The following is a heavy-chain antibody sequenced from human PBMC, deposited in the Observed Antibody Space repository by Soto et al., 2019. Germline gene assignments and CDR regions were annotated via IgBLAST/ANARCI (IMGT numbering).Heavy chain of an antibody. D-gene: IGHD2-2*01. J-gene: IGHJ4*02. CDR3: ASMPASGIAHDFDF. CDR2: ISAHSGNT. V-gene: IGHV1-18*01. Sequence: QVQLVQSEGEVKKPGASVKISCRASGYTFTSYAINWVRQAPGQGLEWMGWISAHSGNTNYAQKVQGRLTISTDTSTSKAYMDLKSLRSDDTALYYCASMPASGIAHDFDFWGQGTLVTVSS. CDR1: GYTFTSYA.